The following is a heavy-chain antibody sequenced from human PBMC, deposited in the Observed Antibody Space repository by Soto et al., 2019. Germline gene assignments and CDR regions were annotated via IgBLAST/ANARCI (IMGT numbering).Heavy chain of an antibody. CDR2: IYPGDSDT. CDR3: AISSGWGYYYYGMDV. Sequence: PGESLKISGKGSGYSFTIYCIGWVLQMPWKGLEWMGIIYPGDSDTRYSPSFQGQVTISADKSISTAYLQWSSLKASDTAMYYCAISSGWGYYYYGMDVWGQGTTVTVSS. D-gene: IGHD6-19*01. J-gene: IGHJ6*02. V-gene: IGHV5-51*01. CDR1: GYSFTIYC.